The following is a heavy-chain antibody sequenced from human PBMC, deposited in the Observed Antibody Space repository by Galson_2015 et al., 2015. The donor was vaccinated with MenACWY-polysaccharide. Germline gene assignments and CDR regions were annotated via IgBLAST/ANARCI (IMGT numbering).Heavy chain of an antibody. D-gene: IGHD4-23*01. Sequence: SLRLSCAVSGFTFTDYYMSWIRRAPGKGLEWVSYISSSGRTIYYADSVKGRFTLSRDNAKNSLYLQMNSLRAEDTAVYYCAREAVVGAFDIWGQGTMVTVSS. CDR3: AREAVVGAFDI. CDR1: GFTFTDYY. CDR2: ISSSGRTI. V-gene: IGHV3-11*01. J-gene: IGHJ3*02.